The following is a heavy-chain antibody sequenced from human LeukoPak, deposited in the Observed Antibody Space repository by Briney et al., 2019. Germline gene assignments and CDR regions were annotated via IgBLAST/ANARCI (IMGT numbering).Heavy chain of an antibody. J-gene: IGHJ4*02. CDR1: GGSISSYY. CDR3: AGSLLWFGELLGY. D-gene: IGHD3-10*01. Sequence: SETLSLTCTVSGGSISSYYWSWIRQPPGGGLEWIGYIYYSGSTNYNPSLKSRVTISVDTSKNQFSLKLSSVTAADTAVYYCAGSLLWFGELLGYWGQGTLVTVSS. V-gene: IGHV4-59*01. CDR2: IYYSGST.